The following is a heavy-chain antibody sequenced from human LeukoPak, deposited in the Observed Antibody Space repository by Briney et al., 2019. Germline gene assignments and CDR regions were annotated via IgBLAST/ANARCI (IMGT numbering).Heavy chain of an antibody. D-gene: IGHD7-27*01. V-gene: IGHV1-18*01. CDR1: GYTFTSYG. J-gene: IGHJ2*01. CDR2: ISAYSGNT. Sequence: ASVKLSCKASGYTFTSYGISWVRQAPGQGLEWIGCISAYSGNTNYAQNLQGRVTMTTDTSTSTAYMELRSLRSDDTAVYYCARESPLLGLPSLDLWGGGTRVTVSS. CDR3: ARESPLLGLPSLDL.